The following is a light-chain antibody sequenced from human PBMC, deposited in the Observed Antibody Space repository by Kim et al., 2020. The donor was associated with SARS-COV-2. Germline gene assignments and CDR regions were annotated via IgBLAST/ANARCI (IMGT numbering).Light chain of an antibody. CDR1: SSDVGGYNY. V-gene: IGLV2-14*03. Sequence: QSALTQPASVSGSPGQSITISCTGTSSDVGGYNYVSWYQHHPGKAPQLLIYDHRNRPSGVSNLFSGTNSGNTASLTSSGLQAEDEADYYCSSYTSSSTGIFGGGTKLTVL. J-gene: IGLJ2*01. CDR2: DHR. CDR3: SSYTSSSTGI.